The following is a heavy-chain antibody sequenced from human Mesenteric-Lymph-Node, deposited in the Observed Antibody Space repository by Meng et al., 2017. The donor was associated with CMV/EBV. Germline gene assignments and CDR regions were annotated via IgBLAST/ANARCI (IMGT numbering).Heavy chain of an antibody. CDR3: ARGESYYGYYYYYGMDV. CDR2: MNPNSGNT. V-gene: IGHV1-8*03. D-gene: IGHD1-26*01. Sequence: ASVKVSCKASGYTFTGYYMHWVRQATGQGLEWMGWMNPNSGNTGYAQKFQGRVTITRNTSISTAYMELSSLRSEDTAVYYCARGESYYGYYYYYGMDVWGQGTTVTVSS. CDR1: GYTFTGYY. J-gene: IGHJ6*02.